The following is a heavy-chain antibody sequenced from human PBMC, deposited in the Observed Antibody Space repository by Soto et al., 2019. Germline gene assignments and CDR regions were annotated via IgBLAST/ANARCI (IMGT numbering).Heavy chain of an antibody. CDR3: AAGRAVT. Sequence: EVQLVESGGGLVKPGGSLRLSCEASGFTLDDYAMHWVRQAPGKGLEWVSGISWNSGSIGYADSVKGRFTISRDNAKNSLYLQMNSLRAEDTALYYCAAGRAVTWGQGTLVTVSS. V-gene: IGHV3-9*01. CDR2: ISWNSGSI. J-gene: IGHJ4*02. CDR1: GFTLDDYA. D-gene: IGHD2-21*02.